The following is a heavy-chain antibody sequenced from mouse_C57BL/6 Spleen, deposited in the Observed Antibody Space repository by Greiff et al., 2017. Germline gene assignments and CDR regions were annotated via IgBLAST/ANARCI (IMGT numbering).Heavy chain of an antibody. V-gene: IGHV1-50*01. D-gene: IGHD2-4*01. CDR3: ARRGDDYDVFDY. CDR2: IDPSDSYT. Sequence: VQLQQPGAELVKPGASVKLSCKASGYTFTSYWMQWVKQRPGQGLEWIGEIDPSDSYTNYNQKFKGKATLTVDTSSSTAYMQLSSLTSEDSAVYYCARRGDDYDVFDYWGQGTTLTVSS. CDR1: GYTFTSYW. J-gene: IGHJ2*01.